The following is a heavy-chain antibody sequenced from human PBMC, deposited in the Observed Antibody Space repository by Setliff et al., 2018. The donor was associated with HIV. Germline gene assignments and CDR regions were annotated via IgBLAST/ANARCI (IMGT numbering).Heavy chain of an antibody. J-gene: IGHJ6*02. CDR2: ISAYNGNT. CDR1: GYTFTSYG. V-gene: IGHV1-18*01. D-gene: IGHD6-19*01. CDR3: ARESSGWSPPYYGMDV. Sequence: ASVKVSCKASGYTFTSYGISWVRQAPGQGLEWMGWISAYNGNTNYAQKLQGRVTMTRVTSISTAYMEMSRLRSDDTAMYYCARESSGWSPPYYGMDVWGQGTTVTVSS.